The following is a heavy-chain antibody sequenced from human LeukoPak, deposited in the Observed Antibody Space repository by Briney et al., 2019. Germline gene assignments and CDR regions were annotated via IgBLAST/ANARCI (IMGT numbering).Heavy chain of an antibody. Sequence: PGGSLRLSCAASGFTFSNYGMHWVRQAPGKGLEWVTFIRYDGSNKYYADSVKGRFTISRDNSKNTLYLQMNSLTAEDTAVYYCARGPSPTTVTTRDYWGQGTLVTVSS. J-gene: IGHJ4*02. V-gene: IGHV3-30*02. CDR1: GFTFSNYG. CDR3: ARGPSPTTVTTRDY. D-gene: IGHD4-17*01. CDR2: IRYDGSNK.